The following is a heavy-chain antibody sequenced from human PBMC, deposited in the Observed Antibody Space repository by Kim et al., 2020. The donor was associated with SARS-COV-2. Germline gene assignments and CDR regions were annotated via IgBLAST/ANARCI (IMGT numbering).Heavy chain of an antibody. CDR2: IGSGAGRT. V-gene: IGHV3-23*01. J-gene: IGHJ4*02. Sequence: GGSLRLSCAASGFTFSSYTMSWVRQAPGKGLEWVSSIGSGAGRTYYVDSVKGRFTVSRDDAEHSLYLQMNSLRVEDTAVYYCARAQDTDLVCLLDSWGQG. D-gene: IGHD5-18*01. CDR1: GFTFSSYT. CDR3: ARAQDTDLVCLLDS.